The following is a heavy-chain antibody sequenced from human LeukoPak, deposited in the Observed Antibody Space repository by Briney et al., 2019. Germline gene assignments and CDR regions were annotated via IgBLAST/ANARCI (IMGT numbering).Heavy chain of an antibody. V-gene: IGHV3-30*03. J-gene: IGHJ4*02. CDR1: GFTFSTYG. CDR3: ARARSFNYYDSSGYLGPLDY. CDR2: ISYDGSNK. D-gene: IGHD3-22*01. Sequence: GGSLRLSCAVSGFTFSTYGMHWVRQAPGKGLEWVAVISYDGSNKYYADSVKGRFTISRDNSKNTLYLQMNSLRAEDTAVYYCARARSFNYYDSSGYLGPLDYWGQGTLVTVSS.